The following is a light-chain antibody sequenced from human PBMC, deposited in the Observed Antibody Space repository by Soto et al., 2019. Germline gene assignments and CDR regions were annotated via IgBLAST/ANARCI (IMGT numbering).Light chain of an antibody. CDR2: RAS. Sequence: IVMTQGPATLAVSPGDTATLSCRASQSLGGNLAWYQQKPGQAPRLLIFRASSRATGVPARFSASGSGTEFTLTISGLQSEDFAVYYCQQYSNWPPWTFGPGTKVDIK. CDR3: QQYSNWPPWT. J-gene: IGKJ1*01. CDR1: QSLGGN. V-gene: IGKV3-15*01.